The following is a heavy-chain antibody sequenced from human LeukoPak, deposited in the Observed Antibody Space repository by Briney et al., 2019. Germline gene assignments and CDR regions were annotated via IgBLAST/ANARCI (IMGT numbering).Heavy chain of an antibody. J-gene: IGHJ5*01. CDR1: GFTFSSYN. CDR2: ISSTTYYI. CDR3: ARDQYVATIGHDS. D-gene: IGHD5-24*01. V-gene: IGHV3-21*01. Sequence: GGSLRLSCAASGFTFSSYNMNWVRQAPGRGLEWVLSISSTTYYIYYADSVKGRFTISRDNAKNSLYLQMNSVRAEDTAVYYCARDQYVATIGHDSWGQGTLVTVSS.